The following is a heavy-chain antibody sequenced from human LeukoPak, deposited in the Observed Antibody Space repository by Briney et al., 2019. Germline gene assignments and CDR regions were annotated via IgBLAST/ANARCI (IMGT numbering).Heavy chain of an antibody. J-gene: IGHJ6*03. CDR3: ARDPSIAARPYYYYMDV. CDR1: GYTLTELS. D-gene: IGHD6-6*01. V-gene: IGHV1-24*01. Sequence: ASVKVSCKVSGYTLTELSMHWVRQAPGKGLEWMGGFDPEDGETIYAQKFQGRVTMTRDTSISTAYMELSRLRSDDTAVYYCARDPSIAARPYYYYMDVWGKGTTVTVSS. CDR2: FDPEDGET.